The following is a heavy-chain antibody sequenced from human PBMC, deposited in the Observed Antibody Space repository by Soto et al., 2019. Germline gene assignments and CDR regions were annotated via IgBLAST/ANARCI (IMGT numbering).Heavy chain of an antibody. CDR3: ARAITIGVEAPDDY. J-gene: IGHJ4*02. CDR2: IYYRGST. V-gene: IGHV4-39*07. D-gene: IGHD3-9*01. Sequence: SETLSLTCTVSGASISSGGYWWWIRQYPGKGLEWIGEIYYRGSTNYNPSLKSRVTISVDTSKNQFSLKLSSVTAADTAVYYCARAITIGVEAPDDYWGQGTLVTVSS. CDR1: GASISSGGYW.